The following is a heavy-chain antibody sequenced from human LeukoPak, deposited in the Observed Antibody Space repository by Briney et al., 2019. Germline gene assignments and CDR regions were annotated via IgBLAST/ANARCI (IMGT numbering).Heavy chain of an antibody. J-gene: IGHJ4*01. V-gene: IGHV5-51*01. D-gene: IGHD6-19*01. CDR3: ARKGNTVAGFDY. Sequence: GESLKIPCKGSGYSFTNYWIAWVRQMPGKGLEWMGIIYPGDSDTRYSPSSQGQVTISTDKSISTAYLQWSSLKASDTAMYYCARKGNTVAGFDYWGHGTLVTVSS. CDR1: GYSFTNYW. CDR2: IYPGDSDT.